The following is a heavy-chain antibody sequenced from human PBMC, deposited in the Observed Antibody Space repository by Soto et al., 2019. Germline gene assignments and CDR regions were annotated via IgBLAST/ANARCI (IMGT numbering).Heavy chain of an antibody. J-gene: IGHJ6*03. Sequence: SETLSLTCTVSGGSLSNYYWSWIRQSPGKGLEWIGYISYSGSTNYNPSLRSLVSISVDSSENQFSLRLGSVTAADTAVYYCARTFWSGLRLDSYYMDVWGKGTTVTVSS. CDR3: ARTFWSGLRLDSYYMDV. CDR1: GGSLSNYY. D-gene: IGHD3-3*01. V-gene: IGHV4-59*08. CDR2: ISYSGST.